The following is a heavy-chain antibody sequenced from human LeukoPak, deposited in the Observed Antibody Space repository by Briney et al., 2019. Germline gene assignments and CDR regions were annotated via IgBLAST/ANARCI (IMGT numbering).Heavy chain of an antibody. V-gene: IGHV1-24*01. D-gene: IGHD2-2*01. Sequence: GASGKVSCKVSGYTLTELSMHWVRQAPGKGLEWMGGFDPEDGETIYAQKFQGRVTMTEDTSTDTAYMELSSLRSEDTAVYYCATNRIVVVPAAMWGGWFDPWGQGTLVTVSS. J-gene: IGHJ5*02. CDR2: FDPEDGET. CDR1: GYTLTELS. CDR3: ATNRIVVVPAAMWGGWFDP.